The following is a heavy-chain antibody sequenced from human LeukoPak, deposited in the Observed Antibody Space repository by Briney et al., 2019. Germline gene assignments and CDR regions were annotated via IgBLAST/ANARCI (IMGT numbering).Heavy chain of an antibody. D-gene: IGHD2-2*01. J-gene: IGHJ4*02. Sequence: GGSLRLSCAASGFTVSSNYMSWVRQAPGKGLEWVSVIYSGGNTYYADSVKGRFTISRDNSKNTLYLQMNNLRVDDTAVYYCARGGSPAASDYWGQGTLVTVSS. V-gene: IGHV3-53*01. CDR3: ARGGSPAASDY. CDR1: GFTVSSNY. CDR2: IYSGGNT.